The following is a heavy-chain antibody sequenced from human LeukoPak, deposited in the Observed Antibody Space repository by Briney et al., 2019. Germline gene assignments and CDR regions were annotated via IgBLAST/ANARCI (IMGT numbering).Heavy chain of an antibody. Sequence: SETLSLTCTVSGGSISSYYWSWIRQPPGKGLEWIGYIYYSGSTNYNPSLKSRVTISVDTSKNQFSLKLSSVTAADTAVYYCARTTYYYGSGSWNWFDPWGQGTLVTVSS. CDR3: ARTTYYYGSGSWNWFDP. CDR2: IYYSGST. J-gene: IGHJ5*02. D-gene: IGHD3-10*01. CDR1: GGSISSYY. V-gene: IGHV4-59*08.